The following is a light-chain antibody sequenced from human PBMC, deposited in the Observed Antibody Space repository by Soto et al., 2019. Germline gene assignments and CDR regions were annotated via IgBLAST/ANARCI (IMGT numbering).Light chain of an antibody. CDR3: CSYAGSSFYV. CDR2: EGS. CDR1: SSDVGSYNL. Sequence: QSVLTQPASVSGSPGQSITISCTGTSSDVGSYNLVSWHQQHPGKAPKLMIYEGSKRPSGVSNRFSGSKSGNTASLTISGLQAEDGADYYCCSYAGSSFYVFGTGTRSPS. V-gene: IGLV2-23*01. J-gene: IGLJ1*01.